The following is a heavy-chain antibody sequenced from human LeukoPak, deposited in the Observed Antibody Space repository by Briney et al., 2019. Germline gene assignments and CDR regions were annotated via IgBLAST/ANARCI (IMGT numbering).Heavy chain of an antibody. CDR2: ISDSGGRT. CDR1: GITLSNYG. Sequence: GGSLRLSCAVSGITLSNYGMSWVRQAPGKGLEWVAGISDSGGRTNYADSVKGRFTISRDNSKNTLYLQMNSLRAEDTAVYFCAKRGVVIRVILVGFHKEAYYFDSWGQGALVTVSS. V-gene: IGHV3-23*01. J-gene: IGHJ4*02. D-gene: IGHD3-22*01. CDR3: AKRGVVIRVILVGFHKEAYYFDS.